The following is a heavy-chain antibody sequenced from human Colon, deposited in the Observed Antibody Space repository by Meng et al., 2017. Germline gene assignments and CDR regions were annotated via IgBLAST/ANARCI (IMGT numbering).Heavy chain of an antibody. CDR1: GGSISSGDYY. D-gene: IGHD4-17*01. J-gene: IGHJ5*02. Sequence: GQLQESGHGLVQPSQTLSLTCTVSGGSISSGDYYWSWIRQPPGKGLEWIGYIYYSGSTYSNASLKSRVTISIDRSKNQFSLKLSSVTAADTAVYYCARDRKHYGERGWFDPWGQGTLVTVSS. V-gene: IGHV4-30-4*01. CDR3: ARDRKHYGERGWFDP. CDR2: IYYSGST.